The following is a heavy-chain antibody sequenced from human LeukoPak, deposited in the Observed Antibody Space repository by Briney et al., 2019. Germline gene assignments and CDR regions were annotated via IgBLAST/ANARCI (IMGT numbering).Heavy chain of an antibody. CDR3: ARGRGLPGPLDY. CDR2: MSSSSRHI. J-gene: IGHJ4*02. D-gene: IGHD3-10*01. V-gene: IGHV3-21*01. Sequence: GETLRLSCAASEFTFSSYAMTWVRQAPGKGLEWVSSMSSSSRHIYYADSVQGRFTISRDNAKNSLYLQMNSLRAEDTAVYYCARGRGLPGPLDYWGQGTLVTVSS. CDR1: EFTFSSYA.